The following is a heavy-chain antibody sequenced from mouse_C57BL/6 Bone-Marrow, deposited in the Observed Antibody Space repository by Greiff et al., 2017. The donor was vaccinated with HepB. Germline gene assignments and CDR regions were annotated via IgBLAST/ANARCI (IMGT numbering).Heavy chain of an antibody. CDR3: ARNLYYGSSSLFAY. D-gene: IGHD1-1*01. J-gene: IGHJ3*01. Sequence: QVQLQQSGAELVRPGTSVKLSCKASGYTFTSYWMHWVKQRPGQGLEWIGVIDPSDSYTNYNQKFKGKATLTVDTSSSTAYMQLSSLTSEDSAVYYCARNLYYGSSSLFAYWGQGTLVTVSA. CDR2: IDPSDSYT. CDR1: GYTFTSYW. V-gene: IGHV1-59*01.